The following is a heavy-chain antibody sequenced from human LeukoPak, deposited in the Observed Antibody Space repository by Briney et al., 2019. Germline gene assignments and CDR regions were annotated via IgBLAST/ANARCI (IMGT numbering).Heavy chain of an antibody. CDR1: GFTVSSNY. J-gene: IGHJ3*02. CDR3: ARAMQVVVTADDAFDI. D-gene: IGHD2-21*02. CDR2: ISSSGSTI. V-gene: IGHV3-11*01. Sequence: GGSLRLSCAASGFTVSSNYMSWIRQAPGKGLEWVSYISSSGSTIYYADSVKGRFTISRDNAKNSLYLQMNSLRAEDTAVYYCARAMQVVVTADDAFDIWGQGTMVTVSS.